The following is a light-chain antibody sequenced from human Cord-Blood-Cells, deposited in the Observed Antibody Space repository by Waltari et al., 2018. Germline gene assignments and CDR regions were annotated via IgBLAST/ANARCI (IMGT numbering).Light chain of an antibody. CDR3: QQYGSSFT. J-gene: IGKJ3*01. V-gene: IGKV3-20*01. CDR1: QSVSSSY. Sequence: ELVFTQSPGTLSLSPGERATLSCRASQSVSSSYLAWYQQKPGQAPRLLIYGASSRATGIPVRFSGSGSGTDFTLTISRLEPEEFAVYYCQQYGSSFTFGPGTKVDIK. CDR2: GAS.